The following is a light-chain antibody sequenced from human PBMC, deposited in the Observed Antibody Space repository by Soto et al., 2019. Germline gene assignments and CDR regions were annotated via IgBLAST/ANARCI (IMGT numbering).Light chain of an antibody. V-gene: IGLV1-40*01. CDR1: SSNIGAGYD. J-gene: IGLJ2*01. CDR2: GNS. Sequence: QSVLTQPPSVSGAPGQRVTISCTGSSSNIGAGYDVHWYQQLPGTAPKLLICGNSNRPSGVPDRFSGSKSGTSASLAITGLQAEDEADYYCQSYDSSQAVFGGGTKVTVL. CDR3: QSYDSSQAV.